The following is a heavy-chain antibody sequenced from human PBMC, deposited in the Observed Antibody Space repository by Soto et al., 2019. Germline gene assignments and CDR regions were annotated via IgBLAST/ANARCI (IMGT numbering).Heavy chain of an antibody. V-gene: IGHV3-48*02. CDR1: GFAFSTYS. CDR2: ITSDSSTI. CDR3: ARVGRGVYGMDV. J-gene: IGHJ6*02. Sequence: GGSLRLSCAASGFAFSTYSINWDRQAPGKGLEWFSYITSDSSTISYADSVKGRFTVSRDNAKNSLYLQMNSLRDEDTAVYYCARVGRGVYGMDVWGQGTSVTVSS. D-gene: IGHD2-8*01.